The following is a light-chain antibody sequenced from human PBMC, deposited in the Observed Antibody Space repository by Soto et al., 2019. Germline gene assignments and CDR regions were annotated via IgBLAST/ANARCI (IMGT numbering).Light chain of an antibody. CDR1: SRDVAVYSY. V-gene: IGLV2-11*01. J-gene: IGLJ1*01. CDR3: SSSAGSYTWI. Sequence: QSVLTQPRSVSLCPGQSVTVSCTGTSRDVAVYSYVSWVQQHPGKAPQLVLYDVTKRPSGVPDSFPGSQSGNTAALTISGLQAEDEAEYFCSSSAGSYTWIFGSGTKVTVL. CDR2: DVT.